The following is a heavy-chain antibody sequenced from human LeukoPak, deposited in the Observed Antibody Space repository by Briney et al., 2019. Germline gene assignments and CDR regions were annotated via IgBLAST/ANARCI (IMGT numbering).Heavy chain of an antibody. CDR1: GFTVSSYS. CDR3: ARDIAPAGLFFDY. V-gene: IGHV3-7*01. D-gene: IGHD6-13*01. J-gene: IGHJ4*02. CDR2: IKYDGSEK. Sequence: TGGSLRLSCAASGFTVSSYSMNWVRQAPGKGLEWVANIKYDGSEKDYVDSVKGRFTISRDNAKNSLYLQMNSLRAEDTAVYYCARDIAPAGLFFDYWGQGTLVTVSS.